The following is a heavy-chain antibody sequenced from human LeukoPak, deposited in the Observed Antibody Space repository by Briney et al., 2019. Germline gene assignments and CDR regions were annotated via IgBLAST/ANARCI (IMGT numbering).Heavy chain of an antibody. D-gene: IGHD7-27*01. J-gene: IGHJ4*02. V-gene: IGHV3-33*08. CDR3: AREMNWVLDY. CDR2: IWYDGSNQ. CDR1: GITFSNYE. Sequence: PGGSLRLSCAASGITFSNYEMNWVRQAPGKGLEWVAVIWYDGSNQYYADSVKGRFTISRDDSKNTLYLQMNSLRAEDTALYYCAREMNWVLDYWGQGTLVTVSS.